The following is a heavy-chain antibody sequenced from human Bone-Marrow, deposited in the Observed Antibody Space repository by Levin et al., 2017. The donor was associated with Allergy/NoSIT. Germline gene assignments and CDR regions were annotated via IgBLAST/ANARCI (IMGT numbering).Heavy chain of an antibody. D-gene: IGHD5-12*01. CDR3: AKAYSGYDWWLDP. CDR2: ITWDGGST. Sequence: GGSLRLSCAASGFTFDDYSMHWVRQAPGKGLEWVSLITWDGGSTYYADSVKGRFTISRDNSKDSLYLQMNSLKTEDTALYYCAKAYSGYDWWLDPWGQGTLVTVSS. V-gene: IGHV3-43*01. J-gene: IGHJ5*02. CDR1: GFTFDDYS.